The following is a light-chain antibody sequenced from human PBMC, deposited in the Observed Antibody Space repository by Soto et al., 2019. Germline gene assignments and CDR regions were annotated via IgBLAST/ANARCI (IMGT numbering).Light chain of an antibody. CDR2: GAS. J-gene: IGKJ1*01. Sequence: EIVVTQSPATLSVSPGERATLSRRASQSFSSNLALYQQKPGQAPRLLIYGASTRATGIPARFSGSGSGTEFSLTISSLQPDDFATYYCQQYSSHSTFGQGTKVDIK. CDR1: QSFSSN. V-gene: IGKV3-15*01. CDR3: QQYSSHST.